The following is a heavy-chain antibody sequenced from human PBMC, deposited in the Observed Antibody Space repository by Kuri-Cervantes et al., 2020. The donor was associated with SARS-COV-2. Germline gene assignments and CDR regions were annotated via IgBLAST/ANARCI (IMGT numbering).Heavy chain of an antibody. Sequence: GGSLRLSCAASGFTFKSYAMNWVRQAPGKGLEWVSGISGTGGGTCYADSVKGRFTISRANSKNMLYLEMKSLRVEDTAVYYCAKDRDNTGRPYFFEDWGQGTLVTVSS. D-gene: IGHD2-21*01. CDR2: ISGTGGGT. V-gene: IGHV3-23*01. J-gene: IGHJ4*02. CDR3: AKDRDNTGRPYFFED. CDR1: GFTFKSYA.